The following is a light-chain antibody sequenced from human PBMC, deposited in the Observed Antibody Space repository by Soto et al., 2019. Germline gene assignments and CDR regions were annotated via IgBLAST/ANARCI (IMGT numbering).Light chain of an antibody. CDR3: QQYGGAPLT. CDR2: DAS. Sequence: EIVLTQSPATLSLSPGERATLSCGASQSINSNYLAWYQQKPGLAPRLLIYDASSRATGIPDRFSGSGSGTDFTLTISRLEPEDFAVYYCQQYGGAPLTFGGGTKVEI. CDR1: QSINSNY. V-gene: IGKV3D-20*01. J-gene: IGKJ4*01.